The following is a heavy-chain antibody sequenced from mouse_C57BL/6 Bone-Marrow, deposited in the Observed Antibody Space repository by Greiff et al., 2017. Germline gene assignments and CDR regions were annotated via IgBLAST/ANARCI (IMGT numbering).Heavy chain of an antibody. Sequence: EVQGVESGGGLVKPGGSLKLSCAASGFTFSSYAMSWVRQTPEKRLEWVATISDGGSYTYYPDNVKGRFTIYRDNAKNNLYLQMSHLKSEDTAMYYCARDTTTRDYFDYWGQGTTLTVSS. D-gene: IGHD1-1*01. CDR1: GFTFSSYA. V-gene: IGHV5-4*01. CDR2: ISDGGSYT. J-gene: IGHJ2*01. CDR3: ARDTTTRDYFDY.